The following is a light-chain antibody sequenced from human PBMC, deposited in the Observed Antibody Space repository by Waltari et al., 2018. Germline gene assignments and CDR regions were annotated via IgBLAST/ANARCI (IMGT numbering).Light chain of an antibody. CDR3: QQFNDDLFT. CDR2: DAS. CDR1: QDISRA. J-gene: IGKJ3*01. Sequence: AIPLTQSPSSLSASVGDRVTITCRASQDISRALAWYQQRPGKAPNLLIYDASTLERGVPSRFSGSGSGTDFTLTINSLQPEDFATYYCQQFNDDLFTFGPGTKVDIK. V-gene: IGKV1D-13*01.